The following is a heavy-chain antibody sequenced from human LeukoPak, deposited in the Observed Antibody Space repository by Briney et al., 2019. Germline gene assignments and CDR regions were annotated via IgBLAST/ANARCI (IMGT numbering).Heavy chain of an antibody. CDR1: GFTFSSYA. V-gene: IGHV3-23*01. D-gene: IGHD2-15*01. J-gene: IGHJ4*02. CDR3: AKDLGYCSGVTCLAVDY. Sequence: GGSLRLSCAASGFTFSSYAMSWVRQAPGKGLEWVSGISGSGGRTNYADSVKGRFTISRDNSKNTLYMQMNSLRAEDTAVYYCAKDLGYCSGVTCLAVDYWGQGTLVTVSS. CDR2: ISGSGGRT.